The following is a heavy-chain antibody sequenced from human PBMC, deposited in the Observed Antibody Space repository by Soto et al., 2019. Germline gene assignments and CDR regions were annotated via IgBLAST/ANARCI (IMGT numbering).Heavy chain of an antibody. D-gene: IGHD6-6*01. J-gene: IGHJ4*02. CDR1: GFTFSMSA. CDR3: ATVHSTSRSFDY. Sequence: GGSLRLSCAASGFTFSMSAMTWVRQAPGKGLEWVSTTGLNGRTTYYADSVKGRFTVSRDNSKNTLDLHMSSLRAEDTAVYYCATVHSTSRSFDYWGQGTLVTVSS. CDR2: TGLNGRTT. V-gene: IGHV3-23*01.